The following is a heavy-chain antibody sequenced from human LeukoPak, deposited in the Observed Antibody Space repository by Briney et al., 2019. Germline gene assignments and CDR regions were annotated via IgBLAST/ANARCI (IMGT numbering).Heavy chain of an antibody. CDR3: ARRFVGYDSSWGASDI. V-gene: IGHV4-59*08. D-gene: IGHD6-13*01. CDR2: IYYSGST. J-gene: IGHJ3*02. Sequence: SETLSLTCTVSGGSISSYYWSWIRQPPGKGLEWIGYIYYSGSTNYNPSLKSRVTISVDTSKNQFSLKLSSVTAADTAVYYCARRFVGYDSSWGASDIWGQGTMVTVSS. CDR1: GGSISSYY.